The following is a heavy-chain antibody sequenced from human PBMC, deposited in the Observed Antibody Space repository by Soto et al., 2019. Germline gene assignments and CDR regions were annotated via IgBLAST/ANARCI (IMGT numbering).Heavy chain of an antibody. CDR1: GGSISSAGYY. CDR2: IYNSGTT. V-gene: IGHV4-31*03. CDR3: ARTYGDYGRLNWFDP. Sequence: QVQLQESGPGLVMPSQTLSLTCTVSGGSISSAGYYWSWIRQHPGKGLEWIGNIYNSGTTYYNPSLKSRFTISIDTSKNQFSLKLSSVTAADTAVYYCARTYGDYGRLNWFDPWGQGTLVTVSS. J-gene: IGHJ5*02. D-gene: IGHD4-17*01.